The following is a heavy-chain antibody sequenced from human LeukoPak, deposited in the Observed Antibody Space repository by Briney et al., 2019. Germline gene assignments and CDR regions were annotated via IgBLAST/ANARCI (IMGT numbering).Heavy chain of an antibody. D-gene: IGHD5-18*01. J-gene: IGHJ4*02. CDR1: GFTFSSHD. V-gene: IGHV3-33*08. Sequence: PGGSLRLSCAASGFTFSSHDMNWFRQAPGKGLEWVAVIWYDESKEYYADSVKGRFTISRDNSKNTLYLQMNSLRVEDTAVYYCVYVDTLMATGDYWGQGTLVTVSS. CDR3: VYVDTLMATGDY. CDR2: IWYDESKE.